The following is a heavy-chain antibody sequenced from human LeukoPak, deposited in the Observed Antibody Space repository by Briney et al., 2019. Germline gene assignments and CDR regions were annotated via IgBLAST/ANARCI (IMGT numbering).Heavy chain of an antibody. CDR2: IYYSGTT. Sequence: PSETLSLTCTVAGGSISTSSYYWGWIRQPPGKGLEWIGSIYYSGTTYYSPSLQSRVTISVDMSKNQSSLRLSSVTAADTAVYYCARQPSLSYCSGGTCWFDTWGQGTLVTVSS. CDR1: GGSISTSSYY. CDR3: ARQPSLSYCSGGTCWFDT. J-gene: IGHJ5*02. V-gene: IGHV4-39*01. D-gene: IGHD2-15*01.